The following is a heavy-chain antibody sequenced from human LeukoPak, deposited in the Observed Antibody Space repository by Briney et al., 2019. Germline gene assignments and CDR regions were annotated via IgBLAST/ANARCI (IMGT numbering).Heavy chain of an antibody. V-gene: IGHV4-59*01. CDR2: IYYSGST. Sequence: SSETLSLTCTVSGGSISSYYWSWIRQPPGKGLEWIGYIYYSGSTNYNPSLKSRVTISVDTSKNQFSLKLSSVTAADTAVYYCARVAPPRAYYYYYMDVWGKGTTVTISS. CDR3: ARVAPPRAYYYYYMDV. CDR1: GGSISSYY. J-gene: IGHJ6*03.